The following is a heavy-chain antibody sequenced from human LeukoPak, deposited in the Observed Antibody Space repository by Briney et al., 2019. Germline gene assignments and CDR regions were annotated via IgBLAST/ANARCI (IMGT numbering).Heavy chain of an antibody. J-gene: IGHJ4*02. V-gene: IGHV5-10-1*01. CDR2: IDPSDSYT. CDR3: ARLKEGYDYVWWSYRDY. CDR1: GYSFTSYW. Sequence: GESLRISCKGSGYSFTSYWISWVRQMPGKGLEWMGRIDPSDSYTNYSSSFQGHVTISADKSISTAYLQWSSLKASDTAMYYCARLKEGYDYVWWSYRDYWGQGTLVTVSS. D-gene: IGHD3-16*02.